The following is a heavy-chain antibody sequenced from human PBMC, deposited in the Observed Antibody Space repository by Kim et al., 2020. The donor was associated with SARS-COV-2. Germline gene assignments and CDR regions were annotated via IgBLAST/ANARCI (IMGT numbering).Heavy chain of an antibody. D-gene: IGHD3-16*02. Sequence: GGSLRLSCAASGFTFSSYWMHWVRQAPFPVLGWGCGAEGGGCITTYADSVKGRFTVYRDNAENTLYLQMNSLRGEDTAVYYCARGGGSYHGTLDYWGQGTMATVSS. J-gene: IGHJ4*02. CDR1: GFTFSSYW. CDR2: AEGGGCIT. V-gene: IGHV3-74*01. CDR3: ARGGGSYHGTLDY.